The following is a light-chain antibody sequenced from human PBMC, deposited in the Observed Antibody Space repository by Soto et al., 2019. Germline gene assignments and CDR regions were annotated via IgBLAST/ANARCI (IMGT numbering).Light chain of an antibody. J-gene: IGLJ1*01. CDR1: SSDVGAYNY. CDR3: NSYTSRSRI. Sequence: QSALTQPASVSGSPGQSITISCTGTSSDVGAYNYVSWYQQHPGKAPKLMIXXXXXXXXXXXXXXXXSKSGNTASLTISGXQAXXXXXYYCNSYTSRSRIFGTGTKLTVL. CDR2: XXX. V-gene: IGLV2-14*01.